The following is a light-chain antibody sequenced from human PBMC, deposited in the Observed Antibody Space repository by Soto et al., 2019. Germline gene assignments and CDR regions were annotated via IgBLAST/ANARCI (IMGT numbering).Light chain of an antibody. CDR3: CSYAGSYSWV. V-gene: IGLV2-11*01. Sequence: QSALTQPRSVSGSPGQSVTISCTGSSSDIGVYKYVSWYQQHPGKAPKVMIYDVSERPSGVPDRFSGSKSGKTASLTISGLQAEDEADYYCCSYAGSYSWVFGGGTKVTVL. CDR1: SSDIGVYKY. CDR2: DVS. J-gene: IGLJ3*02.